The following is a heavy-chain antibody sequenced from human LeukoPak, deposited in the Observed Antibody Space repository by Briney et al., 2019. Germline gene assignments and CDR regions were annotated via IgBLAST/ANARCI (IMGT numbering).Heavy chain of an antibody. CDR1: GFTVSSNY. D-gene: IGHD2-15*01. CDR3: ARDRFSVVVVAATSYYGMDV. Sequence: SGGSLRLSCAASGFTVSSNYMSWVRQAPGKGLEWDSVIYSGGSTYYADSVKGRFTISRDNSKNTLYLQMNSLRAEDTAVYYCARDRFSVVVVAATSYYGMDVWGQGTTVTVSS. CDR2: IYSGGST. J-gene: IGHJ6*02. V-gene: IGHV3-66*01.